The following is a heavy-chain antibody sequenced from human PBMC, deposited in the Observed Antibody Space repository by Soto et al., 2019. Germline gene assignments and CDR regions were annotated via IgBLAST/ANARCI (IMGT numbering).Heavy chain of an antibody. CDR1: GFTFSSYG. V-gene: IGHV3-30*18. D-gene: IGHD3-3*01. J-gene: IGHJ6*02. Sequence: SLRLSCAASGFTFSSYGMHWVRQAPGKGLEWVAVISYDGSNKYYADSVKGRFTISRDNSKNTLYLQMNSLRAEDPAVYYCAKDLRGDYDFWSGYYTSRYYYGMDVWGQGTTVTVSS. CDR3: AKDLRGDYDFWSGYYTSRYYYGMDV. CDR2: ISYDGSNK.